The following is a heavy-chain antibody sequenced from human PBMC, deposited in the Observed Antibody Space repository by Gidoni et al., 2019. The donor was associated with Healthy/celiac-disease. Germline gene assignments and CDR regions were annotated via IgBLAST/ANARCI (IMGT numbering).Heavy chain of an antibody. CDR3: ARGVVATILYYYYGMDV. J-gene: IGHJ6*02. D-gene: IGHD5-12*01. Sequence: QVQLVQSGAEVQKPGASVKVSCKASGYTFTSYDINWVRQATGQGLEWMGWMNPNSGNTGYAQKFQGRVTMTRNTSISTAYMELSSLRSEDTAVYYCARGVVATILYYYYGMDVWGQGTTVTVSS. V-gene: IGHV1-8*01. CDR2: MNPNSGNT. CDR1: GYTFTSYD.